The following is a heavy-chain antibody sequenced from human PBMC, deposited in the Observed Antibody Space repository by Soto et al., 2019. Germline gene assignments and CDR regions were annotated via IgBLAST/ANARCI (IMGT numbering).Heavy chain of an antibody. V-gene: IGHV4-34*01. Sequence: SETLSLTCAVSGWSFRGYFWGWIRQSPDKGLEWIGEINDSGSTYYNPSFKSRLTISVDTSTSQISLRLTSVTAADSAVYYCQGGDFWGQGTRVTVSS. CDR1: GWSFRGYF. CDR2: INDSGST. CDR3: QGGDF. J-gene: IGHJ4*02. D-gene: IGHD3-16*01.